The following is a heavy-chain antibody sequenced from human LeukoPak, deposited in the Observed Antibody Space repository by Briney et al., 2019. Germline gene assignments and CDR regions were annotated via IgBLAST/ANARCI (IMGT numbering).Heavy chain of an antibody. Sequence: GGSLRLSCAASGFTFSDYYMSWIRQAPGKGLEWVSYISSSGSTIYYADSVKGRFSISREHAKNSLYLQMNSLRAEDTAVYYCARAEPPYRGYCSSTSCYMGLDYWGQGTLVTVSS. V-gene: IGHV3-11*01. CDR1: GFTFSDYY. J-gene: IGHJ4*02. CDR3: ARAEPPYRGYCSSTSCYMGLDY. D-gene: IGHD2-2*02. CDR2: ISSSGSTI.